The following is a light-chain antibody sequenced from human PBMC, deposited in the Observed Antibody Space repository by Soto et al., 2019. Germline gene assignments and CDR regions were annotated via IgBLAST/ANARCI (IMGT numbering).Light chain of an antibody. CDR2: DAS. CDR3: QQRSNWLIT. J-gene: IGKJ5*01. V-gene: IGKV3-11*01. CDR1: QSVSSY. Sequence: EIVLTQSPATLSSFPGDRATLSCRASQSVSSYLAWYQQKPGQAPRLLIYDASNRATGIPARFSGSGSGTDFTLTISSLEPEDFAVYYCQQRSNWLITFGQGTRLENK.